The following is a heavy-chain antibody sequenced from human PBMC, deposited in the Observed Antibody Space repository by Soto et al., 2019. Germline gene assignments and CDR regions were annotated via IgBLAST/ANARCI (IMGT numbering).Heavy chain of an antibody. CDR2: IIPIFGTA. Sequence: AVKVSCKASGGTFSSYAISWVRQAPGQGLEWMGGIIPIFGTANYAQKFQGRVTITADESTSTAYMELSSLRSEDTAVYYCARGVVPAARGSEPYFYGMDVRGQGTTFTASS. D-gene: IGHD2-2*01. CDR3: ARGVVPAARGSEPYFYGMDV. V-gene: IGHV1-69*13. J-gene: IGHJ6*02. CDR1: GGTFSSYA.